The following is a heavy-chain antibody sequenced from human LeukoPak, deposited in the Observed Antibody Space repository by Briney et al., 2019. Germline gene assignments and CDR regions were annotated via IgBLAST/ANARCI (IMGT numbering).Heavy chain of an antibody. J-gene: IGHJ4*02. CDR2: ISAYNVNT. Sequence: ASVKVSCKASGYTFTSYGISWGRQAPGHGLEWMGWISAYNVNTNYAQKLQGRVTMTTDTSTSTAYMELRSLRSDDTAVYYCAREDFDWFSKVYYFDYWGQRTLVTVSS. CDR1: GYTFTSYG. V-gene: IGHV1-18*01. D-gene: IGHD3-9*01. CDR3: AREDFDWFSKVYYFDY.